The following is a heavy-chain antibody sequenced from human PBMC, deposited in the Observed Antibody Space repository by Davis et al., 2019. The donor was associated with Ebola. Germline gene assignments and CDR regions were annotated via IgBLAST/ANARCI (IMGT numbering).Heavy chain of an antibody. CDR1: GGSISSYY. CDR2: INHSGST. Sequence: PGGSLRLSCTVSGGSISSYYWSWIRQPPGKGLEWIGEINHSGSTNYNPSLKSRVTISVDTSKNQFSLKLSSVTAADTAVYYCARGGGGWYYYYGMDVWGQGTTVTVSS. CDR3: ARGGGGWYYYYGMDV. V-gene: IGHV4-34*01. D-gene: IGHD3-16*01. J-gene: IGHJ6*02.